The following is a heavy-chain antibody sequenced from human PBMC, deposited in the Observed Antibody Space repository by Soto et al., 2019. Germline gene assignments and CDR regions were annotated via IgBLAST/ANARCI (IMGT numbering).Heavy chain of an antibody. CDR3: ARLSIRSGYDY. J-gene: IGHJ4*02. D-gene: IGHD5-12*01. CDR1: GYTFTSCD. V-gene: IGHV1-8*01. CDR2: MNPNSGNT. Sequence: ASVKVSCKASGYTFTSCDINWVRQAIGQGLEWMGWMNPNSGNTGYAQKFQGRVTMTRNTSISTAYMELSSLRSEDTAVYYCARLSIRSGYDYWGQGTLVTVSS.